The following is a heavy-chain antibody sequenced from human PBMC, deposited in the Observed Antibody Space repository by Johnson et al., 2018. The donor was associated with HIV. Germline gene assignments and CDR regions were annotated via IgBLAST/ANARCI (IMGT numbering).Heavy chain of an antibody. Sequence: QVQLVESGGGVVQPGRSLRLSCAASGFTFSSYGMHWVRQAPGKGLEWVAVISYDGSNKYYADSVKGRFTISRDNSKNTLYLQMNSLRAEDTAVYYCAKDVGGWELVLDAFDIWGQGTSVTVSS. D-gene: IGHD1-26*01. CDR3: AKDVGGWELVLDAFDI. V-gene: IGHV3-30*18. CDR2: ISYDGSNK. CDR1: GFTFSSYG. J-gene: IGHJ3*02.